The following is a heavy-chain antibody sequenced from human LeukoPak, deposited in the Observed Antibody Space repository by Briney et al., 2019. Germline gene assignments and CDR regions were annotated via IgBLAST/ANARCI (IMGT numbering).Heavy chain of an antibody. D-gene: IGHD6-19*01. CDR2: TYYRSKWYN. Sequence: SQTLSLTCAISGDSVSSNSAAWNWIRQSPSRGLEWLGRTYYRSKWYNDYAVSVKSRITINPDTSKNQFSLQLNSVTPEDTAVYYCASSPLSSYPPDYYYYYMDVWGKGTTVTVSS. CDR3: ASSPLSSYPPDYYYYYMDV. CDR1: GDSVSSNSAA. V-gene: IGHV6-1*01. J-gene: IGHJ6*03.